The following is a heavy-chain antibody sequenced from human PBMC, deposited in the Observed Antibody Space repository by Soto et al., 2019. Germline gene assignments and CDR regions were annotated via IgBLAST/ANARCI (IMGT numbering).Heavy chain of an antibody. CDR1: GGSISSGGYS. CDR3: ASSQTTVTSYDY. V-gene: IGHV4-61*08. J-gene: IGHJ4*02. CDR2: IYYSGST. D-gene: IGHD4-17*01. Sequence: SETLSLTCAVSGGSISSGGYSWSWIRQPPGKGLEWIGYIYYSGSTNYNPSLKSRVTISVDTSKNQFSLKLSSVTAADTAVYYCASSQTTVTSYDYWGQGTLVTVSS.